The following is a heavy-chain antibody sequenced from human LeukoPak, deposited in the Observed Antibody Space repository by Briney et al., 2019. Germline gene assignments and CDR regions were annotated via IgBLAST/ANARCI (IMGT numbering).Heavy chain of an antibody. J-gene: IGHJ3*02. D-gene: IGHD1-26*01. Sequence: GGSLRLSCAASGFTVSSNYMSWVRQAPGKGLEWVSVIYSGGSTYYADSVKGRFTISRHNSKNTLYLQMNNLRAEDTAVYYCARELSGSYFSAFDIWGQGTMVTVSS. CDR2: IYSGGST. CDR3: ARELSGSYFSAFDI. V-gene: IGHV3-53*04. CDR1: GFTVSSNY.